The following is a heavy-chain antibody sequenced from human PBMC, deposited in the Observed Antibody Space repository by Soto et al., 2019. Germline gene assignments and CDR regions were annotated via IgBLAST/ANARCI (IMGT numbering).Heavy chain of an antibody. J-gene: IGHJ4*02. V-gene: IGHV1-69*13. D-gene: IGHD3-10*01. CDR3: ARDGGFGELKY. Sequence: SVKVSCKASGDTFSGYPINWVRQAPGEGLEWMGRIIPVFGTTNDAQRFEGRVTFTADESTNTAYMELRGLLSEDTAVYHCARDGGFGELKYWGPGTLVTVSS. CDR1: GDTFSGYP. CDR2: IIPVFGTT.